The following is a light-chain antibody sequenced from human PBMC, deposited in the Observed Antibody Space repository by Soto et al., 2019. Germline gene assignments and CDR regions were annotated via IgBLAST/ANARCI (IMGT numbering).Light chain of an antibody. CDR1: QIVNTN. CDR3: QQYNNWPRT. J-gene: IGKJ1*01. Sequence: MTQSPSTLSASVGDRVTITCRASQIVNTNVAWYQQRPGQAPRLLIFAASTRATGVAARFSGSGSGTEFTLTVDSLQSEDFGVYYCQQYNNWPRTFGQGTKVDI. V-gene: IGKV3-15*01. CDR2: AAS.